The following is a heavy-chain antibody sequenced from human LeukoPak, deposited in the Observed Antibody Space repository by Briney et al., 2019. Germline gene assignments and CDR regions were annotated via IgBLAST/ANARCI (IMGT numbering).Heavy chain of an antibody. CDR2: IIPIFGTA. Sequence: ASVKVSCKASGGTFSSYAISWVRQAPGQGLEWMGGIIPIFGTANYAQKFQGRVTITADKSTSTAYMELSSLRSEDTAVYYCARDSGSSWSYYYYMDVWGKGTTVTVSS. V-gene: IGHV1-69*06. J-gene: IGHJ6*03. D-gene: IGHD6-13*01. CDR3: ARDSGSSWSYYYYMDV. CDR1: GGTFSSYA.